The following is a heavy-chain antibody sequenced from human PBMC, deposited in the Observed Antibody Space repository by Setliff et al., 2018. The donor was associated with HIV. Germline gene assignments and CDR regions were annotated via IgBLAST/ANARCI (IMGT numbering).Heavy chain of an antibody. V-gene: IGHV1-24*01. J-gene: IGHJ4*02. CDR3: ARLVWVAEPYFDY. Sequence: VASVKVSCKVSGYTLTELSMHWVRQAPGKGLEWMGGFDPEDGETIYAQKFQGRVSITRDTSANTAYMELSSLRSEDTAVYYCARLVWVAEPYFDYWGQGTLVTV. CDR2: FDPEDGET. CDR1: GYTLTELS. D-gene: IGHD3-10*01.